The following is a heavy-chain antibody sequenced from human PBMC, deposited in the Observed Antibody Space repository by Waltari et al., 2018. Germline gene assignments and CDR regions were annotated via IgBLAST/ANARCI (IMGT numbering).Heavy chain of an antibody. CDR1: GYTFTGYY. CDR3: TRWTFAMGFDP. CDR2: INPDTGGT. V-gene: IGHV1-2*02. Sequence: QVQVVQSGAEVKKPGASVKVSCKTSGYTFTGYYIHWVRQAPGQGLAWMGWINPDTGGTNYGQKFQGRVSMNRDTSISTAYMELSSLKSDDTAIYYCTRWTFAMGFDPWGQGTLVTVSS. J-gene: IGHJ5*02.